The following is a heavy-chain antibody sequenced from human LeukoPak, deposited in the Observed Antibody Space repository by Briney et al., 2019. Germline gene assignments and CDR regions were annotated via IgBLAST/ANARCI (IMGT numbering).Heavy chain of an antibody. CDR2: VIRDGSFT. J-gene: IGHJ4*02. CDR1: GFTFRSYW. Sequence: PGGSLRLSCAASGFTFRSYWMHWVRQAPGKGLELVSRVIRDGSFTNYADSVKGRFTISRDNAKNTLYLQMSSLRAEDTAVYFCVRDGDDFNFDYWGQGSLVTVSS. CDR3: VRDGDDFNFDY. D-gene: IGHD5-24*01. V-gene: IGHV3-74*01.